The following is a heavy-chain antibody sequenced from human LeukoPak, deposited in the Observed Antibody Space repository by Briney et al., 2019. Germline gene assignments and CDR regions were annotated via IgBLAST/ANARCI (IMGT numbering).Heavy chain of an antibody. D-gene: IGHD5-24*01. Sequence: SETLSLTCTVSGGSISSSSYYWGWIRQPPGKGLEWIGSIYYSGSTYYNPSLKSRVTISVDTSKNQFSLKLSSVTAADTAVYYCARGRGMATGNWGQGTLVTVSS. J-gene: IGHJ4*02. CDR2: IYYSGST. V-gene: IGHV4-39*07. CDR3: ARGRGMATGN. CDR1: GGSISSSSYY.